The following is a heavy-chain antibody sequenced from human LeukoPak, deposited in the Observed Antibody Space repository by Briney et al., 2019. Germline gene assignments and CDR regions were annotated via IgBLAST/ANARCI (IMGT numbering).Heavy chain of an antibody. CDR3: TTASGYSGYDFDY. V-gene: IGHV3-15*01. CDR2: IKSKTDGGTT. CDR1: GFTFSNAW. D-gene: IGHD5-12*01. J-gene: IGHJ4*02. Sequence: GGSLRLSCAASGFTFSNAWMSWVRQAPGKGLEWVGRIKSKTDGGTTDYAAPVKGRFAISRDDSKNTLYLQMNSLKTEDTAVYYCTTASGYSGYDFDYWGQGTLVTVSS.